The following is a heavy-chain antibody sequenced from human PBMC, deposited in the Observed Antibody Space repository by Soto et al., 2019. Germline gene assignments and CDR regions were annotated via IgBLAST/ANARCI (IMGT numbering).Heavy chain of an antibody. J-gene: IGHJ6*03. CDR1: GCTLGSYA. V-gene: IGHV3-23*01. Sequence: GGSLRVSCAASGCTLGSYAMSWVRQAPGKGLEWVSAISGSGGSTYYADSVKGRFTISRDNSKNTLYLQMNSLRAEDTAVYYCATQTGGEYYYMAVWGKGTTVTVSS. CDR3: ATQTGGEYYYMAV. D-gene: IGHD3-16*01. CDR2: ISGSGGST.